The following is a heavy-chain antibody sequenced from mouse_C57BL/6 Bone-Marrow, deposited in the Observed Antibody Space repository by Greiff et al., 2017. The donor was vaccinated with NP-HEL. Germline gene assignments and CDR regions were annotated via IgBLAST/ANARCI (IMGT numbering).Heavy chain of an antibody. D-gene: IGHD1-1*01. CDR3: AREDGSSYVDV. V-gene: IGHV5-16*01. Sequence: DVKLVESEGGLVQPGSSMKLSCTASGFTFSDYYMAWVRQVPEKGLEWVANINYDGSSTYYLDSLKSRFIISRDNAKNILYLQMSSLKSEDTATYYCAREDGSSYVDVWGTGTTVTVSS. CDR2: INYDGSST. J-gene: IGHJ1*03. CDR1: GFTFSDYY.